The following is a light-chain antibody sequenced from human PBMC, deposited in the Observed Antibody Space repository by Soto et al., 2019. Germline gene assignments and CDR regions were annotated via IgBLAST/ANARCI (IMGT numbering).Light chain of an antibody. CDR2: AAS. CDR1: QSIRNY. CDR3: QQYYSYPWT. Sequence: DIQRTQAPSSLSASIVDRIVITFLASQSIRNYLNWYQQQPGKAPKLLIYAASTLQSGVPSRFSGSGSGTDFPLTISCLQSEDFATYYCQQYYSYPWTFGQGTKVDIK. V-gene: IGKV1-39*01. J-gene: IGKJ1*01.